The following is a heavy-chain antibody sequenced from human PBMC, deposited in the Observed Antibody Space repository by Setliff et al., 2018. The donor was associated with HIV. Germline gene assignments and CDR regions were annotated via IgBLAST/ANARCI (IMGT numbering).Heavy chain of an antibody. Sequence: KPSETLSLTCTVSGGSINSYYWNWIRQPPGKGLEWIGYIYSTGDTNYNPSLKSRVTLSADTSKNQLSLSLTSVTAADTAVYYCARVRLTMIMMVDYFDQWGQGTLVTVSS. CDR3: ARVRLTMIMMVDYFDQ. V-gene: IGHV4-59*12. J-gene: IGHJ4*02. CDR2: IYSTGDT. CDR1: GGSINSYY. D-gene: IGHD3-22*01.